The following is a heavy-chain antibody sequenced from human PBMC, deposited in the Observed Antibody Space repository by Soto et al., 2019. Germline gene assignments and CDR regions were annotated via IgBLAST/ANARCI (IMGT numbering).Heavy chain of an antibody. CDR2: VYYRGST. J-gene: IGHJ3*02. Sequence: QVQLQESGPGLVRPSETLSLTCSVSGGSISNYSWNWIRQPPGKGLEWICYVYYRGSTHFHPSLKSRVTMSVDTSKNRFSLNLSSVTAADAAIDYCARAVNSGYPDTFDIWGQGTRVTVAS. CDR1: GGSISNYS. V-gene: IGHV4-59*01. D-gene: IGHD5-12*01. CDR3: ARAVNSGYPDTFDI.